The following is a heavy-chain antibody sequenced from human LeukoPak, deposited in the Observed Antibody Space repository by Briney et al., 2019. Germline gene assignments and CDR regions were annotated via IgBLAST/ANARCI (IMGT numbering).Heavy chain of an antibody. CDR3: ARDCSGGSCYGY. J-gene: IGHJ4*02. Sequence: GGSLRLSCAASGFTFSSYEMSWVRQAPGKGLEWVSYISSGSTIYYADSVKGRFTISRDNAKNSLYLQMNSLRAEDTAVYYCARDCSGGSCYGYWGQGTLVTVSS. V-gene: IGHV3-48*03. CDR1: GFTFSSYE. CDR2: ISSGSTI. D-gene: IGHD2-15*01.